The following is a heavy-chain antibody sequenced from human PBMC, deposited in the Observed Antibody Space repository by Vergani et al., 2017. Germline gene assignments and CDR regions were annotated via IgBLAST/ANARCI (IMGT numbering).Heavy chain of an antibody. CDR2: IYYSGST. CDR1: GGPISSSSYY. CDR3: ARQPHLRAALHFDY. V-gene: IGHV4-39*01. Sequence: QLQLQESGPGLVKPSETLSLTCTVSGGPISSSSYYWGWIRQPPGKGLEWIGSIYYSGSTYYNPSLKSRVTISVDTSKNQFSLKLSSVTAADTAVYYCARQPHLRAALHFDYWGQGTLVTVSS. D-gene: IGHD6-6*01. J-gene: IGHJ4*02.